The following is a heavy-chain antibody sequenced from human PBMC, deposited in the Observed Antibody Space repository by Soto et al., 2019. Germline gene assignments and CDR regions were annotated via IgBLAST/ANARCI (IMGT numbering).Heavy chain of an antibody. J-gene: IGHJ6*02. Sequence: GGSLRLSCAASGFTFSSYAMHWVRQAPGKGLEWVAVISYDGSNKYYADSVKGRFTISRDNSKNTLYLQMNSLRAEDTAVYYFARGSSLYTPGYYYCGMDVWGQWTTVTVSS. CDR1: GFTFSSYA. D-gene: IGHD6-13*01. V-gene: IGHV3-30-3*01. CDR2: ISYDGSNK. CDR3: ARGSSLYTPGYYYCGMDV.